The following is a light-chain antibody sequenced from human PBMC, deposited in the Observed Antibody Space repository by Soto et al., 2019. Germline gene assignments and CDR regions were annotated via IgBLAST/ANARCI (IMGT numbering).Light chain of an antibody. CDR3: SSFTTANTWV. V-gene: IGLV2-14*01. Sequence: QSVLTQPASVSGSPGQSITISCTGTSSDVGSNNFVFWFQQHPGKAPKLMIYEVTNRPSGVSYRFSGSKSGNTASLTISGLQAEDEADYYCSSFTTANTWVFGGGTKLTVL. CDR2: EVT. CDR1: SSDVGSNNF. J-gene: IGLJ3*02.